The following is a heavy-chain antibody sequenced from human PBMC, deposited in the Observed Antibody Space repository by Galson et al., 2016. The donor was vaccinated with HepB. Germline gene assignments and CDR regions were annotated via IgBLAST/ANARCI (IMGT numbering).Heavy chain of an antibody. Sequence: SVKVSCKASGYTFTNNAIHWVCQAPGQRLEWMGWINVDNGDTKFSQKFQGRVTFTRGTSASTASMELSSLTSEDTAVYYCGRGEGSVVVVTFDYWGQGTLVTVSS. D-gene: IGHD2-21*02. CDR2: INVDNGDT. CDR1: GYTFTNNA. V-gene: IGHV1-3*01. CDR3: GRGEGSVVVVTFDY. J-gene: IGHJ4*02.